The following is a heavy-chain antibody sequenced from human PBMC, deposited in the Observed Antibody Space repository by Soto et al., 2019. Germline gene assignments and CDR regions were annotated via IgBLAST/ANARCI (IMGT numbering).Heavy chain of an antibody. CDR1: GFTFSSYA. CDR3: ASTVDTTMVTWALGN. CDR2: ISGSGGST. D-gene: IGHD5-18*01. Sequence: EVQLLESGGGLVQPGGSLRLSCAASGFTFSSYAMSWVRQAPGKGLEWVSAISGSGGSTYYADSVKGRFTISRDNSKNTLYLQMNSLRPEDTAVYYCASTVDTTMVTWALGNWGQGTLVTVSS. V-gene: IGHV3-23*01. J-gene: IGHJ1*01.